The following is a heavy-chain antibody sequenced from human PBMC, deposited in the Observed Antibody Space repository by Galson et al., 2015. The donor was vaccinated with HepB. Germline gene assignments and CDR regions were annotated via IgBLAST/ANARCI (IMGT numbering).Heavy chain of an antibody. V-gene: IGHV4-34*01. J-gene: IGHJ6*03. Sequence: ETLSLTCAVSGESFSGFYRTWIRQPPGKGLEWIGEINHSGRTTYNPSLKSRVTMSVDTFMNQFSLKLISVTAADTAVYYCARGPMGPDMIQGTRRYFYYYMDVWGKGTTGTVSS. CDR3: ARGPMGPDMIQGTRRYFYYYMDV. CDR2: INHSGRT. D-gene: IGHD1-7*01. CDR1: GESFSGFY.